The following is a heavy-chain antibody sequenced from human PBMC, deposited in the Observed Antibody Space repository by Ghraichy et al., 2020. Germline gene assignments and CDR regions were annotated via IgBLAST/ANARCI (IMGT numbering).Heavy chain of an antibody. CDR1: GGSISSGGYS. Sequence: SETLSLTCAVSGGSISSGGYSWSWIRQPPGKGLEWIGYIYHSGSTYYNPSLKSRVTISVDRSKNQFSLKLSSVTAADTAVYYCARVPYYYGSGSYIDYWGQGTLVTVSS. J-gene: IGHJ4*02. CDR2: IYHSGST. CDR3: ARVPYYYGSGSYIDY. V-gene: IGHV4-30-2*01. D-gene: IGHD3-10*01.